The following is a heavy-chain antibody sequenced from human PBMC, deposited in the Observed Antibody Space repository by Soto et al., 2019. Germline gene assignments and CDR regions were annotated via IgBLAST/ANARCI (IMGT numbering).Heavy chain of an antibody. D-gene: IGHD6-19*01. CDR2: IYHSGST. J-gene: IGHJ6*02. Sequence: SETLSLTCAVSGGSISSSNWWSWVCQPPGKGLEWIGEIYHSGSTNYNPSLKSRVTISVDKSKNQFSLKLSSVTAADTAVYYCARGGGGAVAGKYYYYGMDVWGQGTTVTVSS. CDR1: GGSISSSNW. CDR3: ARGGGGAVAGKYYYYGMDV. V-gene: IGHV4-4*02.